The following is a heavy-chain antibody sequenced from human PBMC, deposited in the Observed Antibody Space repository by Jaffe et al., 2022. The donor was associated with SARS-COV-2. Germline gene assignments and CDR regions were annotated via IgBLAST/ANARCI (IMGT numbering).Heavy chain of an antibody. J-gene: IGHJ3*02. CDR2: INADNGDT. D-gene: IGHD2-8*01. CDR1: GYTFTTYL. V-gene: IGHV1-3*01. Sequence: QVQLVQSGAEVKKPGASVKVSCKASGYTFTTYLMHWVRQAPGQRLEWMAWINADNGDTEYSQKLQGRVTITRDTSASTAYMELSSLKSEDTAVYFCARRGVAFDIWGQGTRVTVSA. CDR3: ARRGVAFDI.